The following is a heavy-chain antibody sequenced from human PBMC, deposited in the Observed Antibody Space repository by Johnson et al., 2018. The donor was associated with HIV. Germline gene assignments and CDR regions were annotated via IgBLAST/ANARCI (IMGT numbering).Heavy chain of an antibody. CDR1: GFTFSSYA. D-gene: IGHD6-13*01. CDR3: ARDEGPYSSSWTHAFDI. V-gene: IGHV3-64*01. J-gene: IGHJ3*02. Sequence: VQLVESGGGLVQPGGSLRLSCAASGFTFSSYAMHWVRQAPGKGLEYVSAISSNGGSTYYATSVKGRFTISRDNSKNTLYLQMGSLRAEDMAVYYCARDEGPYSSSWTHAFDIWGQGTMVTVSS. CDR2: ISSNGGST.